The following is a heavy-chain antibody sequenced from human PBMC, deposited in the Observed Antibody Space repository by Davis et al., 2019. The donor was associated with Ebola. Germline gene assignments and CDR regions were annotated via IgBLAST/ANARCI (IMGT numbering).Heavy chain of an antibody. CDR3: AKEGASCGGDCYSLSDY. D-gene: IGHD2-21*02. V-gene: IGHV3-23*01. CDR1: GFTFDTYG. Sequence: GSLRLSCAASGFTFDTYGMSWVRQAPGKGLEWVSVISGRGSTIYYADSVKGRFTISRDNSKDTLYLQMNRLRAEDTAVYYCAKEGASCGGDCYSLSDYWGQGTLVTVSS. J-gene: IGHJ4*02. CDR2: ISGRGSTI.